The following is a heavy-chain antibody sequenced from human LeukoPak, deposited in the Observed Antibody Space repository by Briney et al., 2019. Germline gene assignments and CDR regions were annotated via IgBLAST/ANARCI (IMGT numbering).Heavy chain of an antibody. V-gene: IGHV3-66*01. CDR2: IYSGGST. Sequence: GGSLRLSCAASGFTVSSNYMSWVRQAPGRGLGWVSVIYSGGSTYYADSVKGRFTISRDNSKNTLFLQMNSLRAGDTAVYYCARGTVTMVDYWGQGTLVTVSS. CDR3: ARGTVTMVDY. D-gene: IGHD3-10*01. J-gene: IGHJ4*02. CDR1: GFTVSSNY.